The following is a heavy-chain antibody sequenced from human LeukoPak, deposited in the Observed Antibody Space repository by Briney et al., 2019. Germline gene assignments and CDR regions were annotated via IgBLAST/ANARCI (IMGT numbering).Heavy chain of an antibody. CDR1: GFTFSNYA. CDR2: ISASGGTT. J-gene: IGHJ4*02. CDR3: AREAKDYGVYVPFDY. Sequence: SGGSLRLSCAASGFTFSNYAMNWVRQAPGKGLEWVSVISASGGTTHYVDSVRGRFTISRDNSKNTLSLQMNSLRAEDAAVYYCAREAKDYGVYVPFDYWGQGTLVTVSS. V-gene: IGHV3-23*01. D-gene: IGHD4-17*01.